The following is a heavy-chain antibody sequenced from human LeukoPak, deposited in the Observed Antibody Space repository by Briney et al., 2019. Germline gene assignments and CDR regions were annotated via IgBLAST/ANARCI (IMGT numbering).Heavy chain of an antibody. J-gene: IGHJ3*02. Sequence: SETLSLTCTVSGGSISSYYWSWIRQPAGKGLEWIGRIYTSGSTNYNPPLKSRVTMSVDTSKNQFSLKLSSVTAADTAVYYCARTDYGSGTPTASDAFDIWGQGTMVTVSS. V-gene: IGHV4-4*07. CDR1: GGSISSYY. CDR3: ARTDYGSGTPTASDAFDI. CDR2: IYTSGST. D-gene: IGHD3-10*01.